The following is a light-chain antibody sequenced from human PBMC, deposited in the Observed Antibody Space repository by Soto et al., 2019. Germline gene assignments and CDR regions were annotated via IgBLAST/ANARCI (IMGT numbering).Light chain of an antibody. CDR3: QQRSNWPH. J-gene: IGKJ5*01. V-gene: IGKV3-15*01. Sequence: EIVMTQSPATLSVSPGERSTLSCRASQSVGSNLAWYQQKPGQAPRVLIYGASTRATGIPARFSGSGSGTEFTLTISSLQSEDFAVYYCQQRSNWPHFGQGTRLEIK. CDR2: GAS. CDR1: QSVGSN.